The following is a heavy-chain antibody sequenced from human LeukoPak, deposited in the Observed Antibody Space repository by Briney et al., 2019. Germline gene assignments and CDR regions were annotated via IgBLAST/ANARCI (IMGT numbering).Heavy chain of an antibody. D-gene: IGHD6-19*01. Sequence: PSGTLSLTCAVSGGSIGSSWWSWVRQPPGKGLEWIGEIFHSGSTNYNPFLKSRVTISVDKSKKHFSLELSSVTAADTAVYYCACHSGWSGPSEWGQGTLVIVSS. CDR1: GGSIGSSW. J-gene: IGHJ4*02. CDR2: IFHSGST. V-gene: IGHV4-4*02. CDR3: ACHSGWSGPSE.